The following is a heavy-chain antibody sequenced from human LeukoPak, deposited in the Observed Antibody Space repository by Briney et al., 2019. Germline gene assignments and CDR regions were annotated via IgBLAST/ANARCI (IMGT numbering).Heavy chain of an antibody. CDR3: ARDPSYYDILTGYSRPNHFDY. Sequence: ASVKVSCKAAGYTFTSYGISWVRQAPGQGLEWMGWISAYNGNTNYAQKLQGRVTMTTDTSTSTAYMELRSLRSDDTAVYYCARDPSYYDILTGYSRPNHFDYWGQGTLVTVSS. CDR1: GYTFTSYG. J-gene: IGHJ4*02. CDR2: ISAYNGNT. V-gene: IGHV1-18*01. D-gene: IGHD3-9*01.